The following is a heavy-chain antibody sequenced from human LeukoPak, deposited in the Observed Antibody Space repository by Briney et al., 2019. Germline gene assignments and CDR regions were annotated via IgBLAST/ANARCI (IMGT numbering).Heavy chain of an antibody. Sequence: GGTLRLSCEASGFTFSSYGMSWVRQAPGQGLEWVSGISGSGRSPYYADSVKGRFTISRDNSKNTLYLQMNSLRAEDTAIYYCAKDYHYGGNSFFDSWGQGTLVTLSS. V-gene: IGHV3-23*01. CDR1: GFTFSSYG. J-gene: IGHJ4*02. CDR3: AKDYHYGGNSFFDS. CDR2: ISGSGRSP. D-gene: IGHD4-23*01.